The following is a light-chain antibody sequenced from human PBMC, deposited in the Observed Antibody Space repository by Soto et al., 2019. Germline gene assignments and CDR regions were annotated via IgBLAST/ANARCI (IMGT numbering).Light chain of an antibody. Sequence: QPVLTQSPSASASLGASVKLPCTLSRGHSSYAIAWHQQQPEKGPRYLMKLNSDGSHSKGDGIPDRFSGSSSGAERYLTISSLQSEDEADYYCQTWGTGIHYVFGTGTKVTVL. CDR2: LNSDGSH. J-gene: IGLJ1*01. CDR3: QTWGTGIHYV. V-gene: IGLV4-69*01. CDR1: RGHSSYA.